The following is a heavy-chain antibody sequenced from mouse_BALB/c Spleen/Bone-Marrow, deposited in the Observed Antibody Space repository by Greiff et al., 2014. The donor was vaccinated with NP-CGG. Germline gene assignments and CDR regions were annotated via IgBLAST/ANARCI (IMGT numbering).Heavy chain of an antibody. CDR2: IHPNSGNT. V-gene: IGHV1S130*01. J-gene: IGHJ2*01. D-gene: IGHD4-1*01. CDR1: GYTFTSSW. Sequence: VQLQQSGSVLVRPGASVKLSCKASGYTFTSSWMHWAKQRPGQGLEWIGEIHPNSGNTNYNEKFKGKATLTVDTSPSTAYVDLSSLTSEDSAVYYCARSGFDYWGQGTTLTVSS. CDR3: ARSGFDY.